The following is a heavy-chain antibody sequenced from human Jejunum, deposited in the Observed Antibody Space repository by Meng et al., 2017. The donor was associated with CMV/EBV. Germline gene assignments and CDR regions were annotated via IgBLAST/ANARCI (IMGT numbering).Heavy chain of an antibody. Sequence: AASGFRFRGYYMNWIRQTPGKGLEWISYISGGATAIYYADSLKGRFTISRDNGRNTLYLQMDNLRAEDTAVYYCARQPRQKTAISLWGQGTLVTVSS. J-gene: IGHJ4*02. D-gene: IGHD2-21*02. CDR1: GFRFRGYY. CDR2: ISGGATAI. V-gene: IGHV3-11*01. CDR3: ARQPRQKTAISL.